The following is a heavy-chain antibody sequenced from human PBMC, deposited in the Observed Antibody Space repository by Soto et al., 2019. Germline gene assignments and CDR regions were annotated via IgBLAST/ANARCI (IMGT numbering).Heavy chain of an antibody. Sequence: EVQLLESGGGLVQPGGSLRLSCAASGFTFSSYAMSWVRQAPGKGLEWVSAISGSGGSTYYADSVKGRFTISRDNSKNTLYLQMNSLRAEDTAVYYCAKEGGKVRGVIYGRFDYWGQGTLVTVSS. CDR1: GFTFSSYA. D-gene: IGHD3-10*01. V-gene: IGHV3-23*01. J-gene: IGHJ4*02. CDR2: ISGSGGST. CDR3: AKEGGKVRGVIYGRFDY.